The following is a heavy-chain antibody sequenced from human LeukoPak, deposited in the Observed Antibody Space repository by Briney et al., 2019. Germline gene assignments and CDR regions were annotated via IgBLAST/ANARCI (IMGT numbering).Heavy chain of an antibody. V-gene: IGHV4-59*12. D-gene: IGHD3-3*01. CDR1: GGSISSYY. CDR2: IYYSGST. Sequence: SETLSLTCTVSGGSISSYYWSWIRQPPGKGLEWIGYIYYSGSTNYNPSLKSRVTISVDTSKNQFSLKLSSVTAADTAVYYCARITEWAFDIWGQGTMVTVSS. J-gene: IGHJ3*02. CDR3: ARITEWAFDI.